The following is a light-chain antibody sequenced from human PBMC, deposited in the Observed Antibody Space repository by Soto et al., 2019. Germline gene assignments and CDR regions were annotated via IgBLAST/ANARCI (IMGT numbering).Light chain of an antibody. J-gene: IGLJ1*01. CDR2: SNN. Sequence: QSVLTPPPSASGTPGQRVTISCSGSRSNIGSNTVNWYQQLPGTAPKLLIYSNNQRPSGDPDRFSGSKSDTSASLALRGRQFEDEADYYCAAGDDSLNGYVLGTGTRVTVL. V-gene: IGLV1-44*01. CDR1: RSNIGSNT. CDR3: AAGDDSLNGYV.